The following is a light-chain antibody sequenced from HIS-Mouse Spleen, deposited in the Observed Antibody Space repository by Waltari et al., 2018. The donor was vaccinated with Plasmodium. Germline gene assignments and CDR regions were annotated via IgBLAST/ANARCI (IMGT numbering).Light chain of an antibody. V-gene: IGLV3-21*03. J-gene: IGLJ3*02. CDR1: NIGSKS. CDR3: QVWDSSSDHRV. Sequence: SYVLTQPPPVSVAPGKTCRITCRGNNIGSKSVQWYQQKPGQAPGLVVYDDSDRPSGIPERFAGSNSGNTATLTISRVEAGDEADYYCQVWDSSSDHRVFGGGTKLTVL. CDR2: DDS.